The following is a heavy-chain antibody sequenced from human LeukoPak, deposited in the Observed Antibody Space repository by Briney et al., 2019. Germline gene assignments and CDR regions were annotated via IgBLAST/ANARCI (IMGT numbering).Heavy chain of an antibody. V-gene: IGHV3-33*01. Sequence: GRSLRLSCAASGFTFSSYGMHWVRQAPGKGLEWVAVIWYDGSNKYYADSVKGRFTISRDNSKNTLYLQMNSLRAEDTAVYYCARDSSYYDSSGYSLNWYFDLWGRGTLVTVSS. CDR3: ARDSSYYDSSGYSLNWYFDL. J-gene: IGHJ2*01. D-gene: IGHD3-22*01. CDR2: IWYDGSNK. CDR1: GFTFSSYG.